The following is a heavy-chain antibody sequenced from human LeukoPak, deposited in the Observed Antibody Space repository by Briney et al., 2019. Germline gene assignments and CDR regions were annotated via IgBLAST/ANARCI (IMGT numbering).Heavy chain of an antibody. D-gene: IGHD1-26*01. V-gene: IGHV3-11*05. J-gene: IGHJ4*02. CDR1: GFTFSDYY. CDR2: ISSSSSYT. Sequence: PGGSLRLSCAASGFTFSDYYMSWIRQAPGKGLEWVSYISSSSSYTNYADSVKGRFTISRDNAKNSLYLQMNSLRAEDTAVYYCARDRGSGSHPALFDYWGQGTLVTVSS. CDR3: ARDRGSGSHPALFDY.